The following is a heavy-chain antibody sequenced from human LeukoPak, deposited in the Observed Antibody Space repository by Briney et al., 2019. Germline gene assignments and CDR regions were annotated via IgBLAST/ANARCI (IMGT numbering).Heavy chain of an antibody. V-gene: IGHV3-23*01. J-gene: IGHJ4*02. CDR1: EFTISSYA. CDR2: ISGSGGST. Sequence: GGSLRLSCAASEFTISSYAMSWVRQAPGKGLEWVSAISGSGGSTYYADSVKGRFTISRDNSKNTLYLQMNSLRAEDTAVYYCAKDGTLFRELDYWGQGTLVTVSS. CDR3: AKDGTLFRELDY. D-gene: IGHD1-26*01.